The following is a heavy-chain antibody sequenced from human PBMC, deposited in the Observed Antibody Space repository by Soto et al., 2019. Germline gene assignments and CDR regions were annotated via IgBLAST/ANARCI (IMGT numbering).Heavy chain of an antibody. CDR2: IYSSGST. V-gene: IGHV4-59*01. J-gene: IGHJ4*02. CDR3: GRDGGNY. D-gene: IGHD3-3*01. Sequence: SETLSLTCTVSGGSINSYYWNWIRQPPGKGLEWIGNIYSSGSTNYNPSLKSRVTISVVTSKNQFSLKLSSVTAADTAVYYCGRDGGNYWGQGILVTVSS. CDR1: GGSINSYY.